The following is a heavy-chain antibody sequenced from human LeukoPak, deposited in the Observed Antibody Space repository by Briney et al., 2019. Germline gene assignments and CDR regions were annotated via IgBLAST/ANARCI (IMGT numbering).Heavy chain of an antibody. CDR1: GGSISSYY. Sequence: SETLSLTCTVSGGSISSYYWSWIRQPPGKGLEWIGYIYYSGSTNYNPSLKSRVTISVDTSKNQFSLKLSSVTAADTAVYYCARIAVAGTYDYWGQGTLVTVSS. CDR2: IYYSGST. V-gene: IGHV4-59*01. CDR3: ARIAVAGTYDY. J-gene: IGHJ4*02. D-gene: IGHD6-19*01.